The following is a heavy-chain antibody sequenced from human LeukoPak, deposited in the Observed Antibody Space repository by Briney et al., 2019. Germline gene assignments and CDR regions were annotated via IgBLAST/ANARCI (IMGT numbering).Heavy chain of an antibody. CDR1: GYTFASYY. Sequence: ASVKVSCKTSGYTFASYYMHWVRQAPGQGLEWMGLNNPSSGTTAYAQTFQGRVTMTRDASTSTVYMELGSLTSEDTAVYFCARDRGLLYGSSGCLDSWGQGTLVTVSS. V-gene: IGHV1-46*01. CDR3: ARDRGLLYGSSGCLDS. CDR2: NNPSSGTT. D-gene: IGHD6-19*01. J-gene: IGHJ4*02.